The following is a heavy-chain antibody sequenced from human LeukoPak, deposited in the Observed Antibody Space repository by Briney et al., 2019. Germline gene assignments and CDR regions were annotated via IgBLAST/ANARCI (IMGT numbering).Heavy chain of an antibody. V-gene: IGHV1-46*01. CDR1: GYSFTSYY. CDR3: ARGKAGWYFDL. CDR2: INPSGSSA. J-gene: IGHJ2*01. Sequence: ASVKVSCKASGYSFTSYYMHWVRQAPGQGLEWMGFINPSGSSAAYAQKFQGRLTMTRDMFTSTDYMELTSLTSDDTAVYYCARGKAGWYFDLWGRGTLVTVSS. D-gene: IGHD6-19*01.